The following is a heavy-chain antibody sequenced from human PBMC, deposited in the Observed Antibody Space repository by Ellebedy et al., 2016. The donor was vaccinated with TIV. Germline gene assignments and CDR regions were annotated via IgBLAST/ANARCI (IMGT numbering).Heavy chain of an antibody. V-gene: IGHV3-9*01. CDR3: ARFSRGAPFVDYLYYMDV. CDR1: GFTFDDYA. Sequence: SLKISCAGSGFTFDDYAMHWVRQAPGKGLEWVSGISYNSGNRGYADPVKGRFTISRDNAKNSIYLQMNNLRPEDTAVYYCARFSRGAPFVDYLYYMDVWGKGTAVTVSS. J-gene: IGHJ6*03. D-gene: IGHD2-15*01. CDR2: ISYNSGNR.